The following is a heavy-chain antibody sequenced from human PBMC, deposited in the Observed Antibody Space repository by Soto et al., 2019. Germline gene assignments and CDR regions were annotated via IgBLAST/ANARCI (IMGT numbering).Heavy chain of an antibody. CDR2: ITDNGGDA. D-gene: IGHD1-1*01. V-gene: IGHV3-23*01. Sequence: ESGGDLKQPGGSLRLSCVASGLTFGSRAMSWVRQAPGEGLQWVATITDNGGDAKYADSVRGRFVISRDNSKKTLYLEMNILGAEDTALYYCARDHNWGSNGHLDVWGQGTTVTVSS. CDR3: ARDHNWGSNGHLDV. CDR1: GLTFGSRA. J-gene: IGHJ6*02.